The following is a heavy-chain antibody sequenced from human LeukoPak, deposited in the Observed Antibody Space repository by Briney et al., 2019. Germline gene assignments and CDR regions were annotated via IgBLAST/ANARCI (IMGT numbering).Heavy chain of an antibody. J-gene: IGHJ2*01. CDR1: GGSISSYY. V-gene: IGHV4-59*01. CDR2: IYYSGST. CDR3: ARAEVVPAAINYWYFDL. Sequence: SETLSLTCTVSGGSISSYYWSWIRQPPGKGLEWIGYIYYSGSTNYNPSLKSRVTISVDTSKDQFSLKLSSVTAADTAVYYCARAEVVPAAINYWYFDLWGRGTLVTVSS. D-gene: IGHD2-2*02.